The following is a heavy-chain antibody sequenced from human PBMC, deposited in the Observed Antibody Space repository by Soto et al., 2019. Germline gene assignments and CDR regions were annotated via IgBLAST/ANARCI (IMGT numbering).Heavy chain of an antibody. CDR1: GGSFSGYY. J-gene: IGHJ6*02. Sequence: PSETLYLTCAVYGGSFSGYYWSWLRQRPGKWLEWIGEINHSGSTNYNPSLKGRVTISVDTSKNQFSLKLSSVSAADTAVYHCGRVFHLSALYGSGSYYKGWFYDYYSMDVWGQGTTV. D-gene: IGHD3-10*01. CDR3: GRVFHLSALYGSGSYYKGWFYDYYSMDV. CDR2: INHSGST. V-gene: IGHV4-34*01.